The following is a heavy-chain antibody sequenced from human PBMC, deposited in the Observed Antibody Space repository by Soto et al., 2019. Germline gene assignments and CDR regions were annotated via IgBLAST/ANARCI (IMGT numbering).Heavy chain of an antibody. CDR3: ARAAGYYYDSSGYQYWYFDL. CDR2: IIPMFGTP. V-gene: IGHV1-69*06. CDR1: GGTFSSYA. D-gene: IGHD3-22*01. Sequence: QVQLVQSGAEVRKPGSSVKVSCKVSGGTFSSYAISWVRQAPGQGLEWMGGIIPMFGTPNYAQKFQGRVTITADKSTNTAYMALNSLTSEDTAVYSCARAAGYYYDSSGYQYWYFDLWGRGTLVTVSS. J-gene: IGHJ2*01.